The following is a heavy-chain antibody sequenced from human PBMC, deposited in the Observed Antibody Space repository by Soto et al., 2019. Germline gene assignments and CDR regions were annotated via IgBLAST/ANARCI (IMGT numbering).Heavy chain of an antibody. Sequence: SETLSLTCTVSGGSISSYYWSWIRQPPGKGLEWIGYIYYSGSTNYNPSLKSRVTISVDTSKNQFSLKLSSVTAADTAVYYCARGIRGRYFDYWGQGTLVTVSS. CDR1: GGSISSYY. CDR2: IYYSGST. V-gene: IGHV4-59*01. J-gene: IGHJ4*02. CDR3: ARGIRGRYFDY.